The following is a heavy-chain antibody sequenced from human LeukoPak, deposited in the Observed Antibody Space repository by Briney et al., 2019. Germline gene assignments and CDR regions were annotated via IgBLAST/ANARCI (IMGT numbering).Heavy chain of an antibody. CDR1: GGSISSSSYY. CDR2: IYYSGST. CDR3: ARGDIVGATTSPYFDY. J-gene: IGHJ4*02. D-gene: IGHD1-26*01. Sequence: SETLSLTCTVSGGSISSSSYYWGWIRQPPGKGLEWIGSIYYSGSTYYNPSLKSRVTISVDTSKNQFSLKLSSVTAADTAVYYCARGDIVGATTSPYFDYWGQGTLVTVSS. V-gene: IGHV4-39*01.